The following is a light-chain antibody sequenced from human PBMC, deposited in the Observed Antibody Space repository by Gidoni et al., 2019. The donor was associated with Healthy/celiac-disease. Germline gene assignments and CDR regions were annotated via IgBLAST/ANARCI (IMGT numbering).Light chain of an antibody. CDR1: SSDVGGYNY. J-gene: IGLJ2*01. Sequence: QSALTPPASVSGSPGPSITISCTGTSSDVGGYNYVPWYQQHPGKAPKIMIYEVSNRPSGVSNRFSGSKSGNTASLTISGLQAEDEADYYCSSYTSSSTLVFGGGTKLTVL. CDR2: EVS. CDR3: SSYTSSSTLV. V-gene: IGLV2-14*01.